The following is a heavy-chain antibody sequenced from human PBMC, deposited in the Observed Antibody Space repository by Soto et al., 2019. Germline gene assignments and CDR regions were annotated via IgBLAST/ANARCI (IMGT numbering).Heavy chain of an antibody. CDR1: GGSISSSSYY. Sequence: SETLSLTCTVSGGSISSSSYYWGWIRQPPGKGLEWIGSIYYSGSTYYNPSLKSRVTITVDTSKNQFSLKLSSVTAADTAVYYCARRRVGHSYYYYYGMDVWGQGTTVTVSS. CDR2: IYYSGST. CDR3: ARRRVGHSYYYYYGMDV. V-gene: IGHV4-39*01. J-gene: IGHJ6*02. D-gene: IGHD1-26*01.